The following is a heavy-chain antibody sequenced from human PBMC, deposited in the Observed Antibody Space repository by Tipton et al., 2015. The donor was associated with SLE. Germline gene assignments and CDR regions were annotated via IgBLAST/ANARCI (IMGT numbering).Heavy chain of an antibody. D-gene: IGHD2-15*01. J-gene: IGHJ3*02. CDR2: IYYSGST. V-gene: IGHV4-39*07. Sequence: TLSLTCTVSGGSISSSSYYWGWIRQPPGKGLEWIGSIYYSGSTYYNPSLMSRVTISVDTSKNQFSLKLSSVTAADTAVYYCASYCSGGSCYSNDAFDIWGQGTMVTVSS. CDR1: GGSISSSSYY. CDR3: ASYCSGGSCYSNDAFDI.